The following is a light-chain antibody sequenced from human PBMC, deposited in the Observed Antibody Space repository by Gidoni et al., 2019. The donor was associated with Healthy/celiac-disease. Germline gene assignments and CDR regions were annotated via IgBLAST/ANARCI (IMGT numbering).Light chain of an antibody. Sequence: QSVLTQPPSASGTPGQRVTISSSGSSSNIGSNTVTWYQQLPGTAPKLLIYSNHQRPSGVPDRFSGSKSGTSASLAISGLQSEDEADYYCAAWDDSLNGWVFGGGTKLTVL. CDR1: SSNIGSNT. J-gene: IGLJ3*02. CDR2: SNH. V-gene: IGLV1-44*01. CDR3: AAWDDSLNGWV.